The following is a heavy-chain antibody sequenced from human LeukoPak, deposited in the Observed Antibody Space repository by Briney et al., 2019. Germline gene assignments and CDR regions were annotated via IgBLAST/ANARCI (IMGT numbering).Heavy chain of an antibody. CDR3: ARVQDFWSGSDAFDI. V-gene: IGHV4-59*01. CDR2: IYYSGST. CDR1: GGSISSYY. D-gene: IGHD3-3*01. J-gene: IGHJ3*02. Sequence: SETLSLTCTVSGGSISSYYWSWIRQPPGKGREGSGYIYYSGSTNYNPSLKSRVTISVDTSKNQFSLKLSSVTAADTAVYYCARVQDFWSGSDAFDIWGQGTMVTVSS.